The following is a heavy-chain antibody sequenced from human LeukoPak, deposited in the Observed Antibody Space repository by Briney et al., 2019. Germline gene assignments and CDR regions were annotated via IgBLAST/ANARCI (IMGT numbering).Heavy chain of an antibody. CDR2: IIPIFGTA. CDR3: ARRYCSSTSCYSLSAFDI. CDR1: GGTFSSYA. V-gene: IGHV1-69*13. D-gene: IGHD2-2*01. Sequence: GASVKVSCKASGGTFSSYAISWVRQAPGQGLEWMGGIIPIFGTANYAQKFQGRVTITADESTSTAYMELSSLRSEDTAVYYCARRYCSSTSCYSLSAFDIWGQGTMVTVSS. J-gene: IGHJ3*02.